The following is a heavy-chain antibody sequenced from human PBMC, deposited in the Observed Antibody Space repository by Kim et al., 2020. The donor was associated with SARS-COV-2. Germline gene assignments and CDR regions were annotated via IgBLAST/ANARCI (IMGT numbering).Heavy chain of an antibody. D-gene: IGHD3-10*01. CDR3: ARAWFGDTYGMDV. V-gene: IGHV4-34*01. CDR2: INHSGST. CDR1: GGSFSGYY. J-gene: IGHJ6*02. Sequence: SETLSLTCAVYGGSFSGYYWSWIRQPPGKGLEWIGEINHSGSTNYNPSLKSRVTISVDTSKNQFSLKLSSVTAADTAVYYCARAWFGDTYGMDVWGQGTT.